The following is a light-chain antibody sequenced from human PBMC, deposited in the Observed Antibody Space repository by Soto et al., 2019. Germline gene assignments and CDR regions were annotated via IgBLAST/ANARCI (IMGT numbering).Light chain of an antibody. CDR3: QSYYISLSPNGV. CDR1: SSNFGAGYD. J-gene: IGLJ3*02. V-gene: IGLV1-40*01. CDR2: GNS. Sequence: QSVLTQPPSVSGAPGQRVTISCSGSSSNFGAGYDLPWYQQLPGTAPKLLIYGNSNRPSGVPDRFSGSKSGTSASLAITGRQAEDEADDYCQSYYISLSPNGVFGGGTKLTVL.